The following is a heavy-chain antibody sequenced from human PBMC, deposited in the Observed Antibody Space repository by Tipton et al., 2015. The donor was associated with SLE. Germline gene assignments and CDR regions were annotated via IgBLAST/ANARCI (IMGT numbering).Heavy chain of an antibody. CDR1: GFSFTNHW. CDR2: INQDASEK. J-gene: IGHJ4*02. D-gene: IGHD3-3*01. CDR3: SRDPFFGDDDY. Sequence: GSLRLSCAASGFSFTNHWMSWVRQAPGKGLEWVANINQDASEKYYVDSVKGRFTISKDDAKNTVDLQMNSLRAEDTAVYYCSRDPFFGDDDYWGQGTRVTVSS. V-gene: IGHV3-7*01.